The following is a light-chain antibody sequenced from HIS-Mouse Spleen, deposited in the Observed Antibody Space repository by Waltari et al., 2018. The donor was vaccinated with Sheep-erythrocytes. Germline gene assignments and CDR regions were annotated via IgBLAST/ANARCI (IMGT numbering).Light chain of an antibody. CDR2: LNSDGSH. CDR3: QTWGTGIGV. Sequence: QLVLTQSPSASASLGASVKLTCTLSSGHSSYAIAWHQQQPEKGPRYLLKLNSDGSHSKGDGIPDRFSGSCSGAERYLTISSLQSEDDADYYCQTWGTGIGVFGGGTKLTVL. CDR1: SGHSSYA. J-gene: IGLJ2*01. V-gene: IGLV4-69*01.